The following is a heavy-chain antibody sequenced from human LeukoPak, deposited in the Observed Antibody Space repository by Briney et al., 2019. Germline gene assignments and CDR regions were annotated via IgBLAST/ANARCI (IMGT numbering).Heavy chain of an antibody. V-gene: IGHV3-21*04. CDR3: AKARIMITFGGGSFDY. Sequence: GGSLRLSCAASGFTFSSYSMNWVRQAPGKGLEWVSSISSSSYIYYADSVKGRFTISRDNAKNSLYLQMNSLRAEDTALYYCAKARIMITFGGGSFDYWGQGTLVTVSS. CDR1: GFTFSSYS. CDR2: ISSSSYI. J-gene: IGHJ4*02. D-gene: IGHD3-16*01.